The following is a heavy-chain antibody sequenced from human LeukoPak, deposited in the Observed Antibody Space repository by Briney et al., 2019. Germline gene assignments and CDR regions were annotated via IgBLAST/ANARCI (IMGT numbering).Heavy chain of an antibody. Sequence: GGSPRLSCAASGITFSSSATTWVRQAPGKGLEWVSSLSDGGGNTYYADSVKGRFTISRDNSKNTLYLQMNSLRVEDTAVYYCAKGRARDGYSYWGHGILVTVSS. CDR2: LSDGGGNT. V-gene: IGHV3-23*01. CDR1: GITFSSSA. CDR3: AKGRARDGYSY. J-gene: IGHJ4*01. D-gene: IGHD5-24*01.